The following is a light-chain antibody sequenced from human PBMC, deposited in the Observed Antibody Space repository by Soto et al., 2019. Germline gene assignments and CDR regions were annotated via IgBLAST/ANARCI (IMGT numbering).Light chain of an antibody. V-gene: IGKV1-5*01. J-gene: IGKJ1*01. CDR3: QQYNSYVT. CDR2: DAS. Sequence: DIRMTQSPSSLSASVGDRVTITCRASQSISSWLAWYQQKPGKAPKLLIYDASSLESGVPPRFSGSGSGTEFTLTISSLQPDDFGTYYCQQYNSYVTFAQGTKVDI. CDR1: QSISSW.